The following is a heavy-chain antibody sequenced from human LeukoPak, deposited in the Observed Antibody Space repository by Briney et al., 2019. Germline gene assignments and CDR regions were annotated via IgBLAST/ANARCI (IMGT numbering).Heavy chain of an antibody. Sequence: GGSLRLSCAASGFTFSSYGMHWVRQAPGKGLEWVAVIWYDGSNKYYADSVKGRLTISRDNSKNTLYLQMNSLRAEDTAVYYCAKASYYDSSGSYSFDYWGQGTLVTVSS. CDR3: AKASYYDSSGSYSFDY. J-gene: IGHJ4*02. CDR2: IWYDGSNK. D-gene: IGHD3-22*01. CDR1: GFTFSSYG. V-gene: IGHV3-33*06.